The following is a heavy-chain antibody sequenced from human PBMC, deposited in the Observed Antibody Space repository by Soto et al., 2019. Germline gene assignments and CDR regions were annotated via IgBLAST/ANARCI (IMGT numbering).Heavy chain of an antibody. CDR2: ISAHNGNT. CDR3: ARVYCSGGSCYGIDY. Sequence: ASLKVSCKASGYTFTSYGITWVRQAPGQGLEWMGWISAHNGNTDYAQKLQGRVTVTRDTSTSTVYMELSSLRSEDTAVYYCARVYCSGGSCYGIDYWGQGTLVTVSS. CDR1: GYTFTSYG. J-gene: IGHJ4*02. D-gene: IGHD2-15*01. V-gene: IGHV1-18*01.